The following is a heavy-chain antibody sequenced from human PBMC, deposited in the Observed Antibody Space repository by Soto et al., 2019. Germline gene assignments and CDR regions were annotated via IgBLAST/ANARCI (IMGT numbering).Heavy chain of an antibody. D-gene: IGHD2-8*01. J-gene: IGHJ5*02. Sequence: GGSLRLSCAASGFTFSDYYMSWIRQAPGKGLEWVSYISSSGSTIYYADSVKGRFTISRDNAKNSLYLQMNSLRAEDTAVYYCARGPNIVLMVYAIPVWFDPWGQGTLVTVSS. CDR2: ISSSGSTI. CDR1: GFTFSDYY. CDR3: ARGPNIVLMVYAIPVWFDP. V-gene: IGHV3-11*01.